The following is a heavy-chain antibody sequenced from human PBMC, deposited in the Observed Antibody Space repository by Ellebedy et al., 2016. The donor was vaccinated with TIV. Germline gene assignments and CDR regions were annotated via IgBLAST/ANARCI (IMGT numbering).Heavy chain of an antibody. CDR2: ISSSSSYI. V-gene: IGHV3-21*01. J-gene: IGHJ5*02. Sequence: PGGSLRLSCAASGFTFSSYSMHWVRQATGKGLEWVSSISSSSSYIYYADSVKGRFTISRDNAKNSLYLQMNSLRAEDTAVYYCAIELFTTVPNNWFDPWGQGTLVTVSS. CDR3: AIELFTTVPNNWFDP. CDR1: GFTFSSYS. D-gene: IGHD4-17*01.